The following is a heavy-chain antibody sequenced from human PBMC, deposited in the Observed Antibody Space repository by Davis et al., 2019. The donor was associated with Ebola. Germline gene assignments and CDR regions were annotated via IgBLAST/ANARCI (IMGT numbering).Heavy chain of an antibody. CDR3: ARVPARITIFGVVITDAFDI. J-gene: IGHJ3*02. CDR2: INHSGST. Sequence: SETLSLTCAVYGGSFSGYYWSWIRQPPGKRLEWIGEINHSGSTNYNPSLKSRVTISVDTSKNQFSLKLSSVTAADTAVYYCARVPARITIFGVVITDAFDIWGQGTMVTVSS. CDR1: GGSFSGYY. D-gene: IGHD3-3*01. V-gene: IGHV4-34*01.